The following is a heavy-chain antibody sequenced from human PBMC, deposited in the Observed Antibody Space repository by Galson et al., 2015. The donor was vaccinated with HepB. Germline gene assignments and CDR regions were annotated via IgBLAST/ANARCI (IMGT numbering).Heavy chain of an antibody. CDR1: GFTFSSYA. V-gene: IGHV3-23*01. CDR3: AKMEDIVVVVAAFDY. CDR2: ISGSGGST. J-gene: IGHJ4*02. D-gene: IGHD2-15*01. Sequence: SLRLSCAASGFTFSSYAMSWVRQAPGKGLEWVSAISGSGGSTYYADSVKGRFTISRDNSKNTLYLQMNSLRAEDTAVYYCAKMEDIVVVVAAFDYWGQGTLVTVSS.